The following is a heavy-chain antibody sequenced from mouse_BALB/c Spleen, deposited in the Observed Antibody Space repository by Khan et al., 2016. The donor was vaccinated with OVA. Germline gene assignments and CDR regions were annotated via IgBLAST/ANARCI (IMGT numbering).Heavy chain of an antibody. Sequence: QVQLKQSGPGLVAPSQSLSITCTVSGFSLSRYNIHWVRQPPGKGLEWLGMIWGGGGTDYNSTLKISLSIIKENYKSQVFLKMHSLQPAYPAWYFCARAYYRYDGDYAMDYWGQGTSVTVAS. CDR2: IWGGGGT. CDR3: ARAYYRYDGDYAMDY. V-gene: IGHV2-6-4*01. D-gene: IGHD2-14*01. CDR1: GFSLSRYN. J-gene: IGHJ4*01.